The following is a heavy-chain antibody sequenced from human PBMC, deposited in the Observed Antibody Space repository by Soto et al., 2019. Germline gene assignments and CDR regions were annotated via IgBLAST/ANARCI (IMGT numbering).Heavy chain of an antibody. Sequence: EAQLVESGGGLVQPGGSLRLSCVDSGFTFSSYWMSWVRQAPVKGLEWVGNIKQDGSEENYVDSVKGRFTISRDNAKNSMYLQMNSLRAEDTAVYYCARIAASGRGWDVWGQGTTVVVSS. CDR3: ARIAASGRGWDV. CDR1: GFTFSSYW. D-gene: IGHD6-13*01. J-gene: IGHJ6*02. CDR2: IKQDGSEE. V-gene: IGHV3-7*01.